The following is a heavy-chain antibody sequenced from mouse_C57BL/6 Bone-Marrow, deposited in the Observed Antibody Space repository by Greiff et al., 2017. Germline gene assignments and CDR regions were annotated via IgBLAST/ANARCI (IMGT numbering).Heavy chain of an antibody. Sequence: QVQLQQPGAELVMPGASVKLSCKASGYTFTSYWMHWVKQRPGQGLEWIGEIDPSDSYTNYNQKFEGKSTLTVDKSSSTAYMQLSSLTSEDSAVYYCARGGLLYFDYWGQGTTLTVSS. CDR3: ARGGLLYFDY. D-gene: IGHD1-1*01. J-gene: IGHJ2*01. V-gene: IGHV1-69*01. CDR1: GYTFTSYW. CDR2: IDPSDSYT.